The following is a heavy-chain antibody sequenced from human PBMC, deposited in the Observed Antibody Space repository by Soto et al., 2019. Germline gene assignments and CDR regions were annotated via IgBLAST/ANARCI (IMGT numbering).Heavy chain of an antibody. Sequence: SETLSLTCAVSGGSISSGGYSWSWIRQPPGKGLEWIGYIYHSGSTYYNPSLKSRVTISVDRSKNQFSLKLSSVTAADTVVYYCARAGSGSYDYYYYGMDVWGQGTTVTVSS. CDR3: ARAGSGSYDYYYYGMDV. J-gene: IGHJ6*02. CDR1: GGSISSGGYS. D-gene: IGHD3-10*01. V-gene: IGHV4-30-2*01. CDR2: IYHSGST.